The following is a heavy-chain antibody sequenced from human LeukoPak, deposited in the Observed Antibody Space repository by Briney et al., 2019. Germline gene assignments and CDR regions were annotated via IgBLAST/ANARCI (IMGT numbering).Heavy chain of an antibody. V-gene: IGHV3-11*01. Sequence: GGSLRLSCAASGFTFSDYYMSWIRQAPGKGLEWVSYISSSGSTIYYADSVKGRFTISRDNAKDSLYLQMNSLRAEDTAVYYCAREYYYGSGSPVGPFWGQGTLVTVSS. CDR3: AREYYYGSGSPVGPF. D-gene: IGHD3-10*01. CDR2: ISSSGSTI. CDR1: GFTFSDYY. J-gene: IGHJ4*02.